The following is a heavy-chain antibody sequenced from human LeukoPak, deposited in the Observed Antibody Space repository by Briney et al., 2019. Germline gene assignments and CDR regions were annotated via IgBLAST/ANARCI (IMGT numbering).Heavy chain of an antibody. CDR2: IYYSGST. Sequence: TLSLTCTVSGGSISSVDHYWSWIRQPPGKGLEWIGYIYYSGSTYYNPSLKSRVTISVDTSKNQFSLKLSSVTAADTAVYYCARVDTAVIGYYFDYWGQGTLVTVSS. CDR1: GGSISSVDHY. J-gene: IGHJ4*02. D-gene: IGHD5-18*01. V-gene: IGHV4-30-4*08. CDR3: ARVDTAVIGYYFDY.